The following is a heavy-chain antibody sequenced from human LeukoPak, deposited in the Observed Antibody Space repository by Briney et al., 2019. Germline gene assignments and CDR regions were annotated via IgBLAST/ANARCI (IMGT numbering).Heavy chain of an antibody. D-gene: IGHD2-21*02. Sequence: GGSLRLSCTASGFTFGDYAMSWVRQAPGKGLEWVGFIRSKAYGGTTEYAASVKGRFTISRDDSKSIAYLQMNSLKTEDTAVYYCTRDPVVVTAIGSRYVYYMDVWGKGTTVTISS. CDR2: IRSKAYGGTT. V-gene: IGHV3-49*04. J-gene: IGHJ6*03. CDR3: TRDPVVVTAIGSRYVYYMDV. CDR1: GFTFGDYA.